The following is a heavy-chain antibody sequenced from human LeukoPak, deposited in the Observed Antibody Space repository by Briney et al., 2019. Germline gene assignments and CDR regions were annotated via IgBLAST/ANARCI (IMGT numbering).Heavy chain of an antibody. Sequence: ASVKVSCKASGGTFSSYAISWVRQAPGQGLEWMGIINPSGGSTSYAQKFQGRVTMTRDMSTSTVYMELSSLRSEDTAVYYCARRVCGGSCYSVNWFDPWGQGTLVTVSS. CDR2: INPSGGST. J-gene: IGHJ5*02. CDR1: GGTFSSYA. V-gene: IGHV1-46*01. CDR3: ARRVCGGSCYSVNWFDP. D-gene: IGHD2-15*01.